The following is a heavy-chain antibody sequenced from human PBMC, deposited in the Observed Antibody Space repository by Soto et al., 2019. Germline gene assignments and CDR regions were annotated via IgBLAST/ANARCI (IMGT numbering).Heavy chain of an antibody. CDR2: IYHSGST. CDR1: GGSISTTHW. V-gene: IGHV4-4*02. Sequence: PSETLSLTCAVSGGSISTTHWWTWVRQPPGKGLEWIGEIYHSGSTNYNPSLKSRVTISVDNSKNQFSLKLSSVTAADTAVYYCARRITKVRGVINNWFDPWGQGTLVTVSS. CDR3: ARRITKVRGVINNWFDP. D-gene: IGHD3-10*01. J-gene: IGHJ5*02.